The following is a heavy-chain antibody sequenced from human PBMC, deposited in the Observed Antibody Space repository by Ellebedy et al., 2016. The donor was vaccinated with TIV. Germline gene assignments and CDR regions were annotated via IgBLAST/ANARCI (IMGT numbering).Heavy chain of an antibody. CDR2: INQDGSAG. CDR3: AGPAAVGTKAFDY. V-gene: IGHV3-7*01. J-gene: IGHJ4*02. Sequence: GESLKISCAASGLTFSRFWMIWVRQAPGKGLEWVANINQDGSAGYSVDSVKGRFTISRDNAKNSLYLQMKSLRAEDTAVYYCAGPAAVGTKAFDYWGQGTLVTVSS. D-gene: IGHD6-13*01. CDR1: GLTFSRFW.